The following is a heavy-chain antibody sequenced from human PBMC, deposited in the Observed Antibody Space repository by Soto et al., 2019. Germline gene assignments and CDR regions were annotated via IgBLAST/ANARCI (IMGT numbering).Heavy chain of an antibody. D-gene: IGHD4-4*01. CDR2: INGDGSNT. CDR3: ARGIQYRYGMDV. CDR1: GFTFSSYW. J-gene: IGHJ6*02. Sequence: EVQLVESGGGLVQPGGSLRLSCAAAGFTFSSYWMHWVRQAPGKGLVWVSRINGDGSNTFYADSVKGRFTISRDNAKNTVYLQMKSLRAEDTAVYYCARGIQYRYGMDVWGQGPTVPVS. V-gene: IGHV3-74*01.